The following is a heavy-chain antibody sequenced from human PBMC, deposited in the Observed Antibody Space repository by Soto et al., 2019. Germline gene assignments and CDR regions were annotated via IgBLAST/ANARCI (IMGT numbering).Heavy chain of an antibody. J-gene: IGHJ5*02. D-gene: IGHD6-13*01. Sequence: QVQLQESGPGLVKPSGTLSLTCAVSGDSISGSNWWSWVRQSPGKGLEWIGEIYHSGNTNYNPSLKGRAXIXVHXSKNQFSLRLNSVTAADTAVYYCVRVVWGVPAPGTSGWFDPWGQGTLVTVSS. V-gene: IGHV4-4*02. CDR2: IYHSGNT. CDR1: GDSISGSNW. CDR3: VRVVWGVPAPGTSGWFDP.